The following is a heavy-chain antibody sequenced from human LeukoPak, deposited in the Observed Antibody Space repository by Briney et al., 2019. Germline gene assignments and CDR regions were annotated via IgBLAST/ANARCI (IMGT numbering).Heavy chain of an antibody. CDR2: ISSSGSTI. Sequence: GGSLRLSCAASGFTFSSYEMNWVRQAPGKGLEWVSYISSSGSTIYYADSVKGRFTISRDNAKNSLYLQMNSLRAEDTAVYYCARDKYYGSGSTVDAFDIWGQGTMVTVSS. V-gene: IGHV3-48*03. J-gene: IGHJ3*02. D-gene: IGHD3-10*01. CDR3: ARDKYYGSGSTVDAFDI. CDR1: GFTFSSYE.